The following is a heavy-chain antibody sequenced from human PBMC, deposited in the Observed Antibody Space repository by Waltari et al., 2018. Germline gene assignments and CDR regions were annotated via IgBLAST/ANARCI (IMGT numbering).Heavy chain of an antibody. Sequence: EVQVVESGGGLIQPGGSLRLSCAASGFAVSDNYMSWVRQAPGKGRGWVAVMYSGVSASYADAVKGRFTISRDSSENTFYLQMISLRVEDTAVYYCARGPPISAKWELCWFDYWGQGTLVTVSS. CDR1: GFAVSDNY. V-gene: IGHV3-53*01. CDR3: ARGPPISAKWELCWFDY. CDR2: MYSGVSA. D-gene: IGHD3-16*01. J-gene: IGHJ4*02.